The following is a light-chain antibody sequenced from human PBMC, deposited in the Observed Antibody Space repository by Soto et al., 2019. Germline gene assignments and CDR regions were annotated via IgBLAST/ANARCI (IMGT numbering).Light chain of an antibody. Sequence: QSVLTQPRSVSGSPGQSITISCSGTIRDIGGYNLISWYQQHPGAAPKIIIYDVSKRPSGVPDRFSGSTSGNTASLTISGLQAEDDAFYYCGSYAGSNTLAVGGGTKVTVL. CDR2: DVS. CDR1: IRDIGGYNL. CDR3: GSYAGSNTLA. J-gene: IGLJ2*01. V-gene: IGLV2-11*01.